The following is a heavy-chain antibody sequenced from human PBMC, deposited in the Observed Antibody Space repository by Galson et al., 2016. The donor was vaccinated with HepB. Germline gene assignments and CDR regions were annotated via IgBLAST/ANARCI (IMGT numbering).Heavy chain of an antibody. CDR2: INGGNGDT. V-gene: IGHV1-3*01. Sequence: SVKVSCKASGYIFSNFPMHWVRQAPGQRLEWMGWINGGNGDTRYSPKFQGRINITRDTSATTVYLELSSLTSEDTAVYYCARAPGRRTVRRKGLRLKEEWGESTPINRFDPWGQGTLVTVSS. J-gene: IGHJ5*02. D-gene: IGHD3-3*01. CDR3: ARAPGRRTVRRKGLRLKEEWGESTPINRFDP. CDR1: GYIFSNFP.